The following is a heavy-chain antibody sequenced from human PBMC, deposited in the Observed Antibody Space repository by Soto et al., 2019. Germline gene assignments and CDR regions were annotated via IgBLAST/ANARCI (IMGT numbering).Heavy chain of an antibody. CDR2: INHSGST. V-gene: IGHV4-34*01. J-gene: IGHJ5*02. CDR3: AREPEAAAARDWFDP. CDR1: GGSFSGYY. Sequence: QVQLQQWGAGLLKPSETLSLTCAVYGGSFSGYYWSWIRQPPGKGLEWIGEINHSGSTNYNPSLKSRVTISVDTSKNQFSRKLSSVTAADTAVYYCAREPEAAAARDWFDPWGQGTLVTVSS. D-gene: IGHD6-13*01.